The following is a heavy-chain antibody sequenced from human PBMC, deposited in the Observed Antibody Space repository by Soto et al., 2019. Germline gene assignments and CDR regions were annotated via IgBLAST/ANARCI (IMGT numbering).Heavy chain of an antibody. CDR1: GFTFSGSA. V-gene: IGHV3-73*01. D-gene: IGHD3-10*01. Sequence: GGSLRLSCAASGFTFSGSAMHWVRQASGKGLEWVGRIRSKANSYATAYAASVKGRFTISRDDSKNTAYLQMNSLKTEDTAVYYCTRHLTYYGSGRMDTREDFDYWGQGTLVTVSS. CDR2: IRSKANSYAT. J-gene: IGHJ4*02. CDR3: TRHLTYYGSGRMDTREDFDY.